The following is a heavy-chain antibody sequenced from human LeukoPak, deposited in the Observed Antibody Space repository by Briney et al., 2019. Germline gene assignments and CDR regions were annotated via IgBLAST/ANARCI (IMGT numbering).Heavy chain of an antibody. CDR1: GFTFSSYA. V-gene: IGHV3-23*01. CDR3: AKSDDSSGYSPEDY. Sequence: GSLRLSCAASGFTFSSYAMSWVRQAPGKGREWVPAISGSGGSTYYADSVKGRFTISRDNSKNTLYLQMNSLRAEDTAVYYCAKSDDSSGYSPEDYWGQGTLVTVSS. CDR2: ISGSGGST. D-gene: IGHD3-22*01. J-gene: IGHJ4*02.